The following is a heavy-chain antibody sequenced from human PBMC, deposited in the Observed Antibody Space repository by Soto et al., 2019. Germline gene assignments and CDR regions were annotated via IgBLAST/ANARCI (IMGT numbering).Heavy chain of an antibody. Sequence: EVQLLESGGGLVQPGGSLRLSCAASGFSIGSSAWSWVRQAPGKGLDWVSTIGGNGVTTFYADSAKGRFTISRDISRNTVFLQMSSLRAEDTALYYCAKSSRYCSGGGCFYDFDYWGQGTLVTVSS. CDR2: IGGNGVTT. J-gene: IGHJ4*02. CDR3: AKSSRYCSGGGCFYDFDY. V-gene: IGHV3-23*01. CDR1: GFSIGSSA. D-gene: IGHD2-15*01.